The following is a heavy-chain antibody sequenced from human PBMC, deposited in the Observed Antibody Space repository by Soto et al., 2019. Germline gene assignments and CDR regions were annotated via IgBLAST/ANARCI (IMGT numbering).Heavy chain of an antibody. D-gene: IGHD6-13*01. CDR3: ARESSAAGTGWFDP. CDR2: MIPNSGNT. CDR1: GYNFTRYD. J-gene: IGHJ5*02. V-gene: IGHV1-8*03. Sequence: QVQLVQSGAEVKKPWASVKVSCKASGYNFTRYDIKWVRQAMGQGLEWMGWMIPNSGNTGYAQKFQGRVTITRNTSISTAYMELRRLRSDDTAGYYCARESSAAGTGWFDPWGQGTLVTVSS.